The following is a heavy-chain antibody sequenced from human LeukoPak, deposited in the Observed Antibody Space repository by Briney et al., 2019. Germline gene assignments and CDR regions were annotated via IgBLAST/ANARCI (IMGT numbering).Heavy chain of an antibody. V-gene: IGHV4-38-2*02. CDR2: INYSGST. CDR1: GYSISSGYQ. J-gene: IGHJ4*02. D-gene: IGHD4-11*01. CDR3: AGSELNDYSRY. Sequence: PSETLSLTCSVSGYSISSGYQWGWIRQSPGKGLEWLGSINYSGSTYDNRSLKSRVTLSIDTSKNQFSLNVRAVTAADTAVYYCAGSELNDYSRYWGQGILVIVSS.